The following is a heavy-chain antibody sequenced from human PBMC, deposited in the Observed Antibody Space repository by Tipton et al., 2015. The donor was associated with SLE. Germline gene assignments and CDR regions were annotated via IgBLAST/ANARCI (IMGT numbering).Heavy chain of an antibody. D-gene: IGHD6-19*01. J-gene: IGHJ4*02. V-gene: IGHV4-30-4*01. CDR2: IYYSGST. Sequence: TQSLTCTVSGGSISSGDYYWSWIRQPPGKGLEWIGYIYYSGSTYYNPSLKSRVTISVDTSKNQFSLKLSSVTAADTAVYYCARGPLIAVAGEGYWGQGTLVTVSS. CDR1: GGSISSGDYY. CDR3: ARGPLIAVAGEGY.